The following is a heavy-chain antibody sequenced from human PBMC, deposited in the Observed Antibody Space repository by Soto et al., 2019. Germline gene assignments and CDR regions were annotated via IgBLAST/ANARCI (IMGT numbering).Heavy chain of an antibody. D-gene: IGHD6-19*01. CDR1: GYTFTSYA. CDR3: ARDPRFQQWLAHNWFDP. CDR2: INAGNGNT. J-gene: IGHJ5*02. Sequence: GASVKVSCKASGYTFTSYAMHCVRQAPGQMLEWMGWINAGNGNTKYSQKFQGRVTITRDTSASTAYMELSSLRSEDTAVYYCARDPRFQQWLAHNWFDPWGQGTLVTVSS. V-gene: IGHV1-3*01.